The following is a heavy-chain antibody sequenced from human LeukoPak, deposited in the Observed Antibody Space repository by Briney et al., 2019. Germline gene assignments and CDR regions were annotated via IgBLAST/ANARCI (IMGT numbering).Heavy chain of an antibody. CDR3: ARGRFWSFDI. CDR2: INDRATP. D-gene: IGHD3-3*01. Sequence: SETLSLTCAVSGGSFSAYYWIWIRQIPGKGLEWIGEINDRATPNYNPSLKSRVTMSVRTSTTQFTLKLTSVTAADTGLYFCARGRFWSFDIWGQGTMVTVSS. V-gene: IGHV4-34*01. J-gene: IGHJ3*02. CDR1: GGSFSAYY.